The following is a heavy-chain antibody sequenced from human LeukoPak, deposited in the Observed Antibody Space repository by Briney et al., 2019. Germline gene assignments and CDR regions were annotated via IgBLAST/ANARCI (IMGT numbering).Heavy chain of an antibody. V-gene: IGHV4-31*03. CDR2: IYYSGST. CDR1: GGSISSGGYY. CDR3: ARDYGDHFDY. J-gene: IGHJ4*02. D-gene: IGHD4-17*01. Sequence: TSETLSLTCTVSGGSISSGGYYWSWIRQHPGKGLEWIGYIYYSGSTYCNPSLKSRVTISVDTSKNQFSLKLSSVTAADTAVYYCARDYGDHFDYWGQGTLVTVSS.